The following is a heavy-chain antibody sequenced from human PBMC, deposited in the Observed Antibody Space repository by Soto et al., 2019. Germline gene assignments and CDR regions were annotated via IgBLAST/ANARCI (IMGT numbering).Heavy chain of an antibody. Sequence: QVQLQESGPGLVKPSETLSLTCTVSVSGGSVSTGVHYWSWIRQPPGKGLEWIGYIYYSGSTNYNPYLKSRVTISVDTSKNQFSLKLTSVTAADTAVYYGARVYYTSWYGFDRWGRGTLVTVSS. V-gene: IGHV4-61*08. J-gene: IGHJ2*01. CDR1: GGSVSTGVHY. CDR2: IYYSGST. D-gene: IGHD6-13*01. CDR3: ARVYYTSWYGFDR.